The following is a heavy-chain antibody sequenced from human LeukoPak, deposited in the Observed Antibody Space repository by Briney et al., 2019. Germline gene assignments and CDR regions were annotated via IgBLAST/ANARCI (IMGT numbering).Heavy chain of an antibody. D-gene: IGHD3-3*01. CDR2: ISSSGSTI. Sequence: GGSLRLSCAASGFTFSSYEMNWVRQTPGKGLEWVSYISSSGSTIYYADSVKGRFTISRDNAKNSLYLQMNSLRAEDTAVYYCARDRYDFWSGPRHYYYGMDVWGQGTTVTVSS. CDR1: GFTFSSYE. CDR3: ARDRYDFWSGPRHYYYGMDV. V-gene: IGHV3-48*03. J-gene: IGHJ6*02.